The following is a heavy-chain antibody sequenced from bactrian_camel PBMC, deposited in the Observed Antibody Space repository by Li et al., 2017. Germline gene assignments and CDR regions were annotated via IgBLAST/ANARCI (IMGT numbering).Heavy chain of an antibody. CDR1: RYTYKRNC. J-gene: IGHJ4*01. CDR2: LWIGGATT. Sequence: DVQLVESGGGSVQAGGSLRLSCAAGRYTYKRNCMGWFRQRPGKDREGLAVLWIGGATTVYADSVKGRFIITRDKAKDLVYLQMNGLQPEDTGMYYCAAGYFTLSCEQFGSTESFPYWGQGTQVTVS. V-gene: IGHV3S40*01. D-gene: IGHD1*01. CDR3: AAGYFTLSCEQFGSTESFPY.